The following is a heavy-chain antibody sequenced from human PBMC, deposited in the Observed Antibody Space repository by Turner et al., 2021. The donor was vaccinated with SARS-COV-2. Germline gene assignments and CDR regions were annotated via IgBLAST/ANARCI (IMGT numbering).Heavy chain of an antibody. D-gene: IGHD4-4*01. Sequence: QVQLVESGGGVVHPGRSLRLSWAASGFTCSSYCKHWVRQAPGKGLEWVAVISYDGNNKYYADSGKGRFTISRDNSKNTQYLQMNSLRAEDTAVYYCAKQRGLYSNPMYYFDYWGQGTLVTVSS. V-gene: IGHV3-30*18. J-gene: IGHJ4*02. CDR1: GFTCSSYC. CDR3: AKQRGLYSNPMYYFDY. CDR2: ISYDGNNK.